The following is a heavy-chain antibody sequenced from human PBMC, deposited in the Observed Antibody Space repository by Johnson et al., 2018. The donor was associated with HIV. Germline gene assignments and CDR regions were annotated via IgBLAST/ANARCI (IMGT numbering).Heavy chain of an antibody. CDR2: IPLNGGIK. CDR1: GFTFSSFA. V-gene: IGHV3-30-3*01. D-gene: IGHD1-26*01. J-gene: IGHJ3*02. Sequence: QVQLVESGGGVVQPGRSLRLSCAASGFTFSSFAMPWVRQAPDKGLEWLPVIPLNGGIKSYADSLKGRFTISRDNSKNTLYLQLNSLRAEDTAVVYCARDRGYLDAFDIWGQGTMVTVSS. CDR3: ARDRGYLDAFDI.